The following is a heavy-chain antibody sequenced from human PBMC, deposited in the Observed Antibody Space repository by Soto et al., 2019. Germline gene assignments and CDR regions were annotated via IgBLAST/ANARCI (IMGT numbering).Heavy chain of an antibody. D-gene: IGHD3-16*01. CDR1: GFTFSSYA. Sequence: GGSLRLSCAASGFTFSSYAMSWVRQAPGKGLEWVSAISGSGGSTYYADSVKGRFTISRDNSKNTLYLQMNSLRAEDTAVYYCARDRAARYNLGLLDYWGQGTLVTVPS. J-gene: IGHJ4*02. CDR2: ISGSGGST. V-gene: IGHV3-23*01. CDR3: ARDRAARYNLGLLDY.